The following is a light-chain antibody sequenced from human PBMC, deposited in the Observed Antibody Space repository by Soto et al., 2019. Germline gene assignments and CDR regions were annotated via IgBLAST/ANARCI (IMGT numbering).Light chain of an antibody. V-gene: IGLV1-40*01. CDR3: QSYDNILRAWV. CDR1: NSNIGAGYD. CDR2: AYS. Sequence: QSVLTPPPSVSGAPGQGVTISCTGSNSNIGAGYDVHWYHQLPGTAPKLLMYAYSNRPSGVPDRISGSSSATSASLAITGLQAEDEADDYCQSYDNILRAWVFCAGTQLTVL. J-gene: IGLJ3*02.